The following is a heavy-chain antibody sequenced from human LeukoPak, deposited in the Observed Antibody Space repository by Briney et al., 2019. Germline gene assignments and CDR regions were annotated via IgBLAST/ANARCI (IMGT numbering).Heavy chain of an antibody. CDR1: GFTFSNYA. CDR3: ARVLNYYDSSGYCFSY. Sequence: GGSLRLSCAASGFTFSNYAMHWVRQAPGKGLEWVAVISYDGSNEYYADSVKGRFTISRDNSKNTLYLQMNSLRVEDTAVYYCARVLNYYDSSGYCFSYWGQGTLVTVSS. V-gene: IGHV3-30-3*01. CDR2: ISYDGSNE. D-gene: IGHD3-22*01. J-gene: IGHJ4*02.